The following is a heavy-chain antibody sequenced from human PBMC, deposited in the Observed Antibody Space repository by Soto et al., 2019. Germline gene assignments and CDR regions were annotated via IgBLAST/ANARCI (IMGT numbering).Heavy chain of an antibody. J-gene: IGHJ4*02. CDR2: IDPDGSQN. D-gene: IGHD1-26*01. CDR3: ARDMGPSGAYGY. CDR1: GFTFSTYW. V-gene: IGHV3-7*03. Sequence: EVQLVDSGGALVQPGGSLRLSCAASGFTFSTYWMSWVRQAPGKGLEWVANIDPDGSQNYYVDSVKGRFTISRDNAKNSLYLQMNSLRAEDTAVYYCARDMGPSGAYGYWGQGTLVTVSS.